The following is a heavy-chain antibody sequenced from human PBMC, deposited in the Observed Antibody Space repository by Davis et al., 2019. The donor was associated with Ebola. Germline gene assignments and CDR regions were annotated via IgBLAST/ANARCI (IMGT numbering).Heavy chain of an antibody. CDR3: ARHVYCSGGSCLGNGMDV. Sequence: SETLSLTCAVYGGTFSNYYWTWIRQPLGKGLEWIGEVDHSGNTNYSPSFQGHVTISADKSISTAYLQWSSLKASDTAMYYCARHVYCSGGSCLGNGMDVWGQGTTVTVSS. V-gene: IGHV4-34*10. J-gene: IGHJ6*02. CDR2: VDHSGNT. CDR1: GGTFSNYY. D-gene: IGHD2-15*01.